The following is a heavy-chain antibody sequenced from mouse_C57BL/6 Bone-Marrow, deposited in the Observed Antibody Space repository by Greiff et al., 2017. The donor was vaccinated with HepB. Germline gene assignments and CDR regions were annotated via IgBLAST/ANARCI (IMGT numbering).Heavy chain of an antibody. V-gene: IGHV1-50*01. CDR2: IDPSDSYT. J-gene: IGHJ2*01. CDR3: ARRIITTDFDY. CDR1: GYTFTSYW. Sequence: VQLQQPGAELVKPGASVKLSCKASGYTFTSYWMQWVKQRPGQGLEWIGEIDPSDSYTNYNQKFKGKATLTVDKSSSTAYMQLSSLASEDSAVYYCARRIITTDFDYWGQGTTLTVSS. D-gene: IGHD1-1*01.